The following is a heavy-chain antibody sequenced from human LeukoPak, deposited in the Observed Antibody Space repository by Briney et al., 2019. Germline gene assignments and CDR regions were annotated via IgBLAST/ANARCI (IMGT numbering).Heavy chain of an antibody. CDR1: GASISSSTDY. CDR2: IYYSGST. CDR3: ARAAVAARWFDP. Sequence: SETLSLTCTVSGASISSSTDYWGWIRQPPGKGLEWIANIYYSGSTYYNPSLKSRVTISVDTSKNQFSLKLSSVTAADTAVYYCARAAVAARWFDPWGQGTLVTVSS. V-gene: IGHV4-39*07. J-gene: IGHJ5*02. D-gene: IGHD6-19*01.